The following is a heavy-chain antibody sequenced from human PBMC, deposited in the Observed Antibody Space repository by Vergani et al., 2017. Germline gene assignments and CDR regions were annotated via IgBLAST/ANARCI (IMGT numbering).Heavy chain of an antibody. D-gene: IGHD4-17*01. CDR2: IKQDGSEK. V-gene: IGHV3-7*01. J-gene: IGHJ2*01. CDR1: GFTFSSYW. CDR3: ARSDGDYEARWYFDL. Sequence: EVQLVESGGGLVQPGGSLRLSCAASGFTFSSYWMSWVRQAPGKGLEWVANIKQDGSEKYYVDSVKGRFTISRDNAKNSLYLQMNSLRAEDTAVYYCARSDGDYEARWYFDLWGRGTLVTVSS.